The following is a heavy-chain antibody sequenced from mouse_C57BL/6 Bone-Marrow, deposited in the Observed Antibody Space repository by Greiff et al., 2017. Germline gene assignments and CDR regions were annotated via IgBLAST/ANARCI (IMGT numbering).Heavy chain of an antibody. CDR3: TPTQPYFDY. D-gene: IGHD6-1*01. CDR2: IDPENGDP. J-gene: IGHJ2*01. V-gene: IGHV14-4*01. Sequence: EVQLQESGAELVRPGASVKLSCTASGFNIKDDYMHWVKQRPEQGLEWIGWIDPENGDPEYASKFQGKATKTADTSSNTAYQQLSSLTSEDTPVYYCTPTQPYFDYWGQGTTLTVSS. CDR1: GFNIKDDY.